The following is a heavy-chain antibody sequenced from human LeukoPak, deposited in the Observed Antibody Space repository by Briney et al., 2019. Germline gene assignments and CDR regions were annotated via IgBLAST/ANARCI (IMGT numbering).Heavy chain of an antibody. CDR2: VDPEDGET. D-gene: IGHD1-26*01. Sequence: ASVKISCKVSGYTFTDYYMHWVQQAPGEGLEWMGLVDPEDGETIYAEKFQGRVTITADTSTDTAYMELSSLRSEDTAVYYCATDPPLSPLGGSLQVDYWGQGTLVTVSS. CDR3: ATDPPLSPLGGSLQVDY. J-gene: IGHJ4*02. V-gene: IGHV1-69-2*01. CDR1: GYTFTDYY.